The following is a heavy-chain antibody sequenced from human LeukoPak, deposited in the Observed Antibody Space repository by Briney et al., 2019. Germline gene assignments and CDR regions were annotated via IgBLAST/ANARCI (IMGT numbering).Heavy chain of an antibody. V-gene: IGHV5-51*01. Sequence: GESLKIYCNVSGYSFTSYWIGWVRQMPGKGLEWMGIIYPGDSDTRYSPSFQGQVTISADKSISTAYLQWSSLKASDTAMYYCARLAYCGGDCYSASPDYWGQGTLVTVP. CDR3: ARLAYCGGDCYSASPDY. CDR2: IYPGDSDT. CDR1: GYSFTSYW. D-gene: IGHD2-21*02. J-gene: IGHJ4*02.